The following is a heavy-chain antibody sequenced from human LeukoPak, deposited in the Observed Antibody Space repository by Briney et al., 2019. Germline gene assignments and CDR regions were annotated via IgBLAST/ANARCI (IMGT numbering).Heavy chain of an antibody. CDR2: IDWDDDK. CDR3: ARITAYGEDWYFDL. CDR1: GFSLSTSGMC. D-gene: IGHD4-17*01. Sequence: ESGPALVKPTQTLTLTCTFSGFSLSTSGMCVSWIRQPPGQALEWLARIDWDDDKYYSTALKTRLTVSKDTSKNQVVLTMANMAPVDTATYYCARITAYGEDWYFDLWGRGTLVTVSS. V-gene: IGHV2-70*11. J-gene: IGHJ2*01.